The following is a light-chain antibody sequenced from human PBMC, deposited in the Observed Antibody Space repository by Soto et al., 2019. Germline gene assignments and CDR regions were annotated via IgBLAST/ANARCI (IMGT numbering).Light chain of an antibody. CDR3: SSYTSSSTVV. CDR1: SSDVGGYNY. Sequence: QSVLTQPASVSGSPGQSITISCTGTSSDVGGYNYVSWYQQHPGKAPKLMSYDVSNRPSGVSNRFSGSKSGNTASLTISGIQADDEADYYCSSYTSSSTVVFGGGTKLTV. V-gene: IGLV2-14*01. J-gene: IGLJ2*01. CDR2: DVS.